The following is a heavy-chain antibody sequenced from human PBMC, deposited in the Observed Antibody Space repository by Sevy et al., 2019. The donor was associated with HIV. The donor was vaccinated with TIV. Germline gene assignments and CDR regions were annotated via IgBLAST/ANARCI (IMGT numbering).Heavy chain of an antibody. CDR1: GFTFSSYS. J-gene: IGHJ6*03. Sequence: GGSLRLSCAASGFTFSSYSMNWVRQAPGKGLEWVSYISSSSSTIYYADSVKGRFTISRDKAKNSLYLQMNSLRDEDTAVDYCARGSAGDPDYYYYYYMDVWGKGTTVTVSS. V-gene: IGHV3-48*02. CDR2: ISSSSSTI. CDR3: ARGSAGDPDYYYYYYMDV. D-gene: IGHD3-10*01.